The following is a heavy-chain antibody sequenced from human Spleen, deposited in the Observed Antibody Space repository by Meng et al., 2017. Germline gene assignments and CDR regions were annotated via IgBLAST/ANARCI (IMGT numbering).Heavy chain of an antibody. CDR2: ISSSGSTT. CDR3: AREVGYSVDP. CDR1: GFTFSSYW. J-gene: IGHJ5*02. D-gene: IGHD2-8*02. Sequence: GGSLRLSCAASGFTFSSYWMSWVRQAPGKGLEWVSYISSSGSTTYYADSVKGRFTISRDNAKNSLDLQMNSLRAEDTAVYYCAREVGYSVDPWGQGTLVTVSS. V-gene: IGHV3-48*04.